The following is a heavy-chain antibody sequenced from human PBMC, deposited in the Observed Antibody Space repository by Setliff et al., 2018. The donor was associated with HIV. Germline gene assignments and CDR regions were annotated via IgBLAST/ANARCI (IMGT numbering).Heavy chain of an antibody. Sequence: SGPTLVNPTEPLTLTCTVSGFSLSNARMGVSWIRQPPGKALEWLAHIFSNDEKSYSTSLKSRLTISKDTSKSQVVLIMTNMDPVDTATYYCARIRRYYDSSGYNYFDYWGQGTLVTVSS. D-gene: IGHD3-22*01. V-gene: IGHV2-26*01. CDR2: IFSNDEK. CDR1: GFSLSNARMG. J-gene: IGHJ4*02. CDR3: ARIRRYYDSSGYNYFDY.